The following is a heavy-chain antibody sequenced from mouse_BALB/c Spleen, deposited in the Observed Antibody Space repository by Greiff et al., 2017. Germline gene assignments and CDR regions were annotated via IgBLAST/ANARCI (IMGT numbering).Heavy chain of an antibody. CDR2: INPGSGGT. CDR3: ARSYRYDLAWFAY. CDR1: GYAFTNYL. J-gene: IGHJ3*01. D-gene: IGHD2-14*01. V-gene: IGHV1-54*01. Sequence: VQLKESGAELVRPGTSVKVSCKASGYAFTNYLIEWVKQRPGQGLEWIGVINPGSGGTNYNEKFKGKATLTADKSSSTAYMQLSSLTSDDSAVYFCARSYRYDLAWFAYWGQGTLVTVSA.